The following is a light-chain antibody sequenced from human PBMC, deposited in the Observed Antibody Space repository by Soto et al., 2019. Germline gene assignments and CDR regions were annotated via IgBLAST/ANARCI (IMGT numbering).Light chain of an antibody. CDR2: GAS. CDR1: QSVSSN. J-gene: IGKJ2*01. V-gene: IGKV3-15*01. CDR3: QQYNEWPPYT. Sequence: EIVMTQSPATLSVSPGERATLSCRASQSVSSNLAWYQQKPGQAPRLLIYGASTRATGIPARFSGSGSGTEFTLSISSMQSEDFAVYYCQQYNEWPPYTFGPGTKLEIK.